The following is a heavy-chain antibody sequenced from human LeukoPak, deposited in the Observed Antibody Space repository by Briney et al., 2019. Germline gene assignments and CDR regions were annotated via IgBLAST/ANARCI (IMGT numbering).Heavy chain of an antibody. CDR2: IGTAGDT. D-gene: IGHD3-9*01. Sequence: GGSLRLSCAASGFIFSNYDMHWLRQATGKGLEWVSTIGTAGDTYYPDSVKGRFTISRENAKNSLYLQINSLRAGDTAVYYCARRLELRYFDWSPAGGMDVWGQGTTVTVSS. CDR3: ARRLELRYFDWSPAGGMDV. J-gene: IGHJ6*02. V-gene: IGHV3-13*01. CDR1: GFIFSNYD.